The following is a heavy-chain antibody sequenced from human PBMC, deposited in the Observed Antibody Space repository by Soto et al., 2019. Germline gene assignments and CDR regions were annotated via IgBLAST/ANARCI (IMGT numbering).Heavy chain of an antibody. CDR3: AKHHYYDSSGYYGSFFGI. D-gene: IGHD3-22*01. CDR2: ISSTSATI. CDR1: GFTFNSYS. Sequence: PGGSLRLSCAASGFTFNSYSMNWVRQAPGEGLEWISYISSTSATIYYADSVQGRFTVSRDNARNSLFLQMSGLRDDDTAVYYCAKHHYYDSSGYYGSFFGIWGQGTMVTVS. J-gene: IGHJ3*02. V-gene: IGHV3-48*02.